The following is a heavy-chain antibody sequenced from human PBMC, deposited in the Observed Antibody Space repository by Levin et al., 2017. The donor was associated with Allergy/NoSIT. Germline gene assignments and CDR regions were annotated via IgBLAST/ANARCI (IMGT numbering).Heavy chain of an antibody. D-gene: IGHD2-8*02. V-gene: IGHV3-23*01. CDR1: EFTFNSYA. Sequence: GGSLRLSCAASEFTFNSYAMSWVRQAPGRGLEWVSAISRGGTHTFYADSVKGRFTISSDTSKNTLYLQMNSLRVEDTAVYHCAKIESHNSDLYWYPSDWGQGTLVTVSS. CDR3: AKIESHNSDLYWYPSD. CDR2: ISRGGTHT. J-gene: IGHJ4*02.